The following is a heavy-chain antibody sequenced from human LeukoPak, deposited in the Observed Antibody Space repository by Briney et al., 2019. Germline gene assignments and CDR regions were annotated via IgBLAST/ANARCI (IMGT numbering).Heavy chain of an antibody. V-gene: IGHV1-69*05. CDR3: ARDGSSGSFDY. J-gene: IGHJ4*02. CDR2: IIPIFGTA. Sequence: SEKVSCKASGGTFSSYAISWVRQAPGQGLEWMGRIIPIFGTANYAQKFQGRVTITTDESTSTAYMELSSLRSEDTAVYYCARDGSSGSFDYWGQGTLVTVSS. D-gene: IGHD6-19*01. CDR1: GGTFSSYA.